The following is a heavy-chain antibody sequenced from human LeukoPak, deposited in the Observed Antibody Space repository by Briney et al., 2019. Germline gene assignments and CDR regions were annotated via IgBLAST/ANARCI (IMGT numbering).Heavy chain of an antibody. D-gene: IGHD7-27*01. Sequence: EASVKVSCKASGGTFSSYAISWVRQAPGQGLEWMGGIIPILGTANYAQKFQGRVTITADESTSTAYMELSSLRSEDTAVYYCASHDWGSRWFDPWGQGTLVTVSS. CDR2: IIPILGTA. V-gene: IGHV1-69*13. CDR3: ASHDWGSRWFDP. J-gene: IGHJ5*02. CDR1: GGTFSSYA.